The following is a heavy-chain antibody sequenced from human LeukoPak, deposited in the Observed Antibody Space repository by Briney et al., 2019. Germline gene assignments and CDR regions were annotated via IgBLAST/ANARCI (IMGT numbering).Heavy chain of an antibody. D-gene: IGHD3-22*01. CDR1: GGSISSYY. V-gene: IGHV4-59*12. CDR2: IYYSGST. CDR3: ARAGYYYDSSGRVPFDY. J-gene: IGHJ4*02. Sequence: SETLSLTCTVSGGSISSYYWSWIRQPPGKGLEWIGYIYYSGSTNYNPSLKSRVTISVDTSKNQFSLKLSSVTAADTAVYYCARAGYYYDSSGRVPFDYWGQGTLVTVSS.